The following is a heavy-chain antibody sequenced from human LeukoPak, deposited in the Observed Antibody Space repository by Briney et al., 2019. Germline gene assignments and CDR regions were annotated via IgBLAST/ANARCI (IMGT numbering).Heavy chain of an antibody. V-gene: IGHV4-31*03. CDR1: GGSIGSGGYY. Sequence: KSSQTLSLTCTVSGGSIGSGGYYWSWIRQHPGKGLEWIGYIYYSGSTYYNPSLKSRVTISVDTSKNQFSLKLSSVTAADTAVYYCARGEIAAASFDPWGQGTLVTVSS. CDR3: ARGEIAAASFDP. CDR2: IYYSGST. J-gene: IGHJ5*02. D-gene: IGHD6-13*01.